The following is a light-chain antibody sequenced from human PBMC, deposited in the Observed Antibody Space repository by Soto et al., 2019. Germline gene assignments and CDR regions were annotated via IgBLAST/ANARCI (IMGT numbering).Light chain of an antibody. J-gene: IGKJ3*01. V-gene: IGKV3-20*01. CDR3: QQYGSSLLT. CDR2: GAS. Sequence: EIVLTQSPGTLSLSPGERATLYCRAIQSVSSSYLAWYQQKPGQAPRLLIYGASSRATGIPDRFSGSGSGTDFTLTISRLEPEDFAVYSCQQYGSSLLTFGPGTKVDIK. CDR1: QSVSSSY.